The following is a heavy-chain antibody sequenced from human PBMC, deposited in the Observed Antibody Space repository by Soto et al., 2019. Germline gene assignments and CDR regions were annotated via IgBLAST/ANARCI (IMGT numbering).Heavy chain of an antibody. V-gene: IGHV1-18*01. Sequence: GASVKVSCKASGYTFTSYGISWVRQAPGQGLEWMGWISAYNGNTNYAQKLQGRVTMTTDTSTSTAYMELRSLRSDDTAVYYCARLDADYDFWSGYYSSAFDIWGQGTMVPVSS. D-gene: IGHD3-3*01. J-gene: IGHJ3*02. CDR3: ARLDADYDFWSGYYSSAFDI. CDR2: ISAYNGNT. CDR1: GYTFTSYG.